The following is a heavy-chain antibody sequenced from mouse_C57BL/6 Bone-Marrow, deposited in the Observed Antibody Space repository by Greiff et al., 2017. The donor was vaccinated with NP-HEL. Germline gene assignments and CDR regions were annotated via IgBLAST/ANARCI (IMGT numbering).Heavy chain of an antibody. CDR1: GYAFTNYL. CDR2: INPGSGGT. CDR3: ARIGGGYHGYFDV. J-gene: IGHJ1*03. D-gene: IGHD2-2*01. Sequence: VQRVESGAELVRPGTSVKVSCKASGYAFTNYLIEWVKQRPGQGLEWIGVINPGSGGTNYNEKFKGKATLTADKSSSTAYMQLSSLTSEDSAVYFGARIGGGYHGYFDVWGTGTTVTVSA. V-gene: IGHV1-54*01.